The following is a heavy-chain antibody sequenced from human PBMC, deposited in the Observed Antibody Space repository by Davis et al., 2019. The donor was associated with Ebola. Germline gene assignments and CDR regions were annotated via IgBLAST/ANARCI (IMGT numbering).Heavy chain of an antibody. D-gene: IGHD1-14*01. CDR2: ISGSGGST. Sequence: GGSLRLSCAASGFTFSTYAMGWVRQAPGKGLEWVSAISGSGGSTYYAGSVKGRFTISRDNSRNTLYLQMGSLRAEDTAVYYCARDLPGGDWYFDLWGRGTLVTVSS. CDR3: ARDLPGGDWYFDL. J-gene: IGHJ2*01. CDR1: GFTFSTYA. V-gene: IGHV3-23*01.